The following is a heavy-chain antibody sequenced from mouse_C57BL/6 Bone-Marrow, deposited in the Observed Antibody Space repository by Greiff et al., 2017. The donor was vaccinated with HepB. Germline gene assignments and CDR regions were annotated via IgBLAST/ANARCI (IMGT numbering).Heavy chain of an antibody. V-gene: IGHV1-15*01. D-gene: IGHD1-1*01. J-gene: IGHJ3*01. CDR3: TRCYGSSFFAY. Sequence: VQLVESGAELVRPGASVTLSCKASGYTFTDYEMHWVKQTPVHGLEWIGAIDPETGGTAYNQKFKGKAILTADKSSSTAYMELRSLTSEDSAVYYCTRCYGSSFFAYWGQGTLVTVSA. CDR2: IDPETGGT. CDR1: GYTFTDYE.